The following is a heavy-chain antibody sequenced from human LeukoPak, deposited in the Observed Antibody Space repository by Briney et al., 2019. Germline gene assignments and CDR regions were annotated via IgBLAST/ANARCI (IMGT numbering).Heavy chain of an antibody. CDR1: GFTFSSYS. Sequence: GGSLRLSCAASGFTFSSYSMNWVRQAPGKGLEWVSYISSSSSTIYYADSVKGRFTISRDNAKNSLYLQMNSLRAEDTAVYYCARDRGVVTRNWFDPWGQGTLVTVSS. CDR2: ISSSSSTI. CDR3: ARDRGVVTRNWFDP. V-gene: IGHV3-48*01. J-gene: IGHJ5*02. D-gene: IGHD4-23*01.